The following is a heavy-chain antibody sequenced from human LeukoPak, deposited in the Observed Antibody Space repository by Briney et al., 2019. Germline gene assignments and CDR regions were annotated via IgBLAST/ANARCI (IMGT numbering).Heavy chain of an antibody. Sequence: GESLKISCKGSGYSLTYWIGWVRQMPGKGLEWMGIIYSGDSHTKYSPSFRGRVTIPVDKSITTAYLQWSSLEASDTAMYYCASARHGDYVWDYWGQGTLVTVSS. CDR3: ASARHGDYVWDY. J-gene: IGHJ4*02. D-gene: IGHD3-16*01. CDR2: IYSGDSHT. V-gene: IGHV5-51*01. CDR1: GYSLTYW.